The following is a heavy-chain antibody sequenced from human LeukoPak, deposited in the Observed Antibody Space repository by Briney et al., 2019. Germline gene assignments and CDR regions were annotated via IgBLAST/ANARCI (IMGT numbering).Heavy chain of an antibody. Sequence: SETLSLTCTVSGYSISSGYYWGWIRQPPGKGLEWIGSIYHSGSTYYNPSLKSRVTISVDTSKNQFSLKLSSVTAAYTAVYYCASQDTDRARFDPWGQGTLVTVSS. D-gene: IGHD5-18*01. J-gene: IGHJ5*02. CDR1: GYSISSGYY. CDR3: ASQDTDRARFDP. V-gene: IGHV4-38-2*02. CDR2: IYHSGST.